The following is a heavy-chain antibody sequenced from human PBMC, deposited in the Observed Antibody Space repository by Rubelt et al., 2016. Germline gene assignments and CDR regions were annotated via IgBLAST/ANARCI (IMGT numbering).Heavy chain of an antibody. CDR1: GLTFSTYA. CDR2: IGGSGGDT. V-gene: IGHV3-23*01. J-gene: IGHJ1*01. Sequence: SRGTLVQPGGSLRLSCAASGLTFSTYAMSWVRQAPGKGLEWVSAIGGSGGDTYYADSVKGRFTISSDNSKNTLYLQMNSLRAEDTAVYYCTPVTHFQHRGQGTLVTVSS. D-gene: IGHD4-11*01. CDR3: TPVTHFQH.